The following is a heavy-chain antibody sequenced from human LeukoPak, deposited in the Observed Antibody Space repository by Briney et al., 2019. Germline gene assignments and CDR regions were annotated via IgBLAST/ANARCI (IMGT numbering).Heavy chain of an antibody. CDR3: ARVSTGPV. D-gene: IGHD1-1*01. V-gene: IGHV3-21*01. CDR1: GFIFSNFN. J-gene: IGHJ4*02. CDR2: ISSTGNYI. Sequence: GGSLRVSCVGSGFIFSNFNMNWVRQAPGKGLVWVSSISSTGNYIHYTDSVKGRFTISRDNAQKSLYLQMNSLRVEDSAVYYCARVSTGPVWGQGTLVTVSS.